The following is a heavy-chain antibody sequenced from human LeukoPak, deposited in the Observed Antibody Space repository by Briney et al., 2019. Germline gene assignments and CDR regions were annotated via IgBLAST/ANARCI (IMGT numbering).Heavy chain of an antibody. J-gene: IGHJ4*02. CDR2: IRTKTEGTTT. CDR1: GFTLSDFD. Sequence: GGSLRLSCAASGFTLSDFDIHWVRQASGKGLEWIGRIRTKTEGTTTAYAASVKGRFSMSRDDSRNTADLQMNSLKTEDTAVYYCTRRDCVGFSCYFFDYWGQGVLVTVSS. CDR3: TRRDCVGFSCYFFDY. V-gene: IGHV3-73*01. D-gene: IGHD2-2*01.